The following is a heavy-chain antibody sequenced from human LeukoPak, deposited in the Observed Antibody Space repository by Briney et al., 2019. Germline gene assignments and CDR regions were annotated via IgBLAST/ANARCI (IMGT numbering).Heavy chain of an antibody. V-gene: IGHV1-69*06. J-gene: IGHJ5*02. D-gene: IGHD6-19*01. Sequence: GASVKVSCKASGGTFSNYAISWVRQAPGQGLEWIGGIMTIFGTANYAQKFQGRVTITADKSTSTAYMELSSLRSEDTAVYYCSTEHVPLVGTVNYFDPWGQGTLVTVSS. CDR1: GGTFSNYA. CDR3: STEHVPLVGTVNYFDP. CDR2: IMTIFGTA.